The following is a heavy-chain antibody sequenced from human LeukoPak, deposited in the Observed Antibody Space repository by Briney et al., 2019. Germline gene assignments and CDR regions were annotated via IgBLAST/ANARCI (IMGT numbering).Heavy chain of an antibody. J-gene: IGHJ4*02. CDR3: ATGFGSGSYYNFDY. CDR2: FDPEDGET. Sequence: ASAKVSCKVSGYTLTELSMHWVRQAPGKGLEWMGGFDPEDGETIYAQKFQGRVTMTEDTSTDTAYMELSSLRSEDTAVYYCATGFGSGSYYNFDYWGQGTLVTVSS. V-gene: IGHV1-24*01. D-gene: IGHD3-10*01. CDR1: GYTLTELS.